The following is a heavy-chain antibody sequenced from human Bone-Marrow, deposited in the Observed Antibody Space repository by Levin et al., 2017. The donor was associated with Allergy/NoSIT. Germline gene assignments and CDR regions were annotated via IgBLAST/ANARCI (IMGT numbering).Heavy chain of an antibody. CDR1: GFAFNNYA. CDR2: ISGTSTNT. V-gene: IGHV3-23*01. J-gene: IGHJ4*02. D-gene: IGHD2-21*02. CDR3: AKQAVTPTHFDL. Sequence: GGSLRLSCEVSGFAFNNYAMTWVRQTPGKGLEWVSAISGTSTNTFYADSVKGRFTISRDNSKNTLFLQMNSLRAEDTGVYFCAKQAVTPTHFDLWGQGALVTVSS.